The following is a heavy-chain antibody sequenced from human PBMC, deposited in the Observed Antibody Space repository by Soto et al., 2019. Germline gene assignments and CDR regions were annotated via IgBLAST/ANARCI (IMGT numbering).Heavy chain of an antibody. D-gene: IGHD1-26*01. CDR3: ARLGPSGDFDY. V-gene: IGHV4-39*01. J-gene: IGHJ4*02. CDR2: LYYTGST. Sequence: SDTLSLTCTVSGGSISSRSYYWGWIRQPPGKGLEWIGNLYYTGSTYYNPSLKSRLTLSIDTSKDQFSLSLSSVAAADTAAYYCARLGPSGDFDYWAQGTLVNVSS. CDR1: GGSISSRSYY.